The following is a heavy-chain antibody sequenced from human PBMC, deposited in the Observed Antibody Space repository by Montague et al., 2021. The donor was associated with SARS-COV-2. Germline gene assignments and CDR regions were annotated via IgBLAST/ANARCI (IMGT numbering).Heavy chain of an antibody. J-gene: IGHJ4*02. CDR3: ARAVPYVFRPLKYFDY. Sequence: SLRLSCPASGFTFSSYEMSWVRQAPGKGLEWVSYISSSGSTIYYADSVKGRFTISRDNAKNSLYLQMNSLRAEDTAVYYCARAVPYVFRPLKYFDYWGQGTLVTVSS. CDR2: ISSSGSTI. D-gene: IGHD3-16*01. V-gene: IGHV3-48*03. CDR1: GFTFSSYE.